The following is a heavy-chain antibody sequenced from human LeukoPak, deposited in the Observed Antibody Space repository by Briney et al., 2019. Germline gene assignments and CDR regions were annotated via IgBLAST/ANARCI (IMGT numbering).Heavy chain of an antibody. D-gene: IGHD1-26*01. Sequence: SETLSLTCTVSGGSISSSSYYWGWIRQPPGKGLEWIGSIYYSGSTYYNPSLKSRVTISVDTSKNQFSLKLSSVTAADTAVYYCARREWAFDYWGQGNLVTVSS. V-gene: IGHV4-39*01. CDR2: IYYSGST. J-gene: IGHJ4*02. CDR1: GGSISSSSYY. CDR3: ARREWAFDY.